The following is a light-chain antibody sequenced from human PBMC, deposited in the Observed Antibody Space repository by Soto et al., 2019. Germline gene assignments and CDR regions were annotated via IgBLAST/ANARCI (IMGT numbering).Light chain of an antibody. CDR2: VGTGGIVG. J-gene: IGLJ3*02. CDR1: SGYSNYK. Sequence: QLVLTQPPSASASLGASVTLTCTLSSGYSNYKVDWYQQRPGKGPRFVMRVGTGGIVGSKGDGIPDRFSVLGSGLNRYLTIKNIQEEDESDYHCGADLGSGSNFPWVFGGGTKLTVL. V-gene: IGLV9-49*01. CDR3: GADLGSGSNFPWV.